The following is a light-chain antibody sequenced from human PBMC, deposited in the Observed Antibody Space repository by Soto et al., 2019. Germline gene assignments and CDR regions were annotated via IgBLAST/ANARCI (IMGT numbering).Light chain of an antibody. V-gene: IGKV1-39*01. CDR3: QQSYGTPRT. CDR2: GAS. Sequence: DIQMTQSPSSLSASVGDRVTITCRASQNINTYLNWYQQKPGKAPKLLIYGASSLQSGVPSRFSGSGSGTDFTLTISSLLPEDFATYFCQQSYGTPRTFGQGTKLEIK. CDR1: QNINTY. J-gene: IGKJ2*01.